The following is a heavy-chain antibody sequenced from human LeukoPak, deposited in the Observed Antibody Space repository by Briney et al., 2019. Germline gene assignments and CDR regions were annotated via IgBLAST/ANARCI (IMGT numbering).Heavy chain of an antibody. D-gene: IGHD6-25*01. V-gene: IGHV4-59*01. CDR3: ARTPEQRTPTNMYCFDY. CDR1: GGSFSSYY. CDR2: IYDSGST. Sequence: SETLSLTSTVSGGSFSSYYWSWIRQSPGEGLEWIGYIYDSGSTSYNPSLRSRVTISIDTSKNQFSLRLSSVTAADTAVYYCARTPEQRTPTNMYCFDYWGPGTLVTVSS. J-gene: IGHJ4*02.